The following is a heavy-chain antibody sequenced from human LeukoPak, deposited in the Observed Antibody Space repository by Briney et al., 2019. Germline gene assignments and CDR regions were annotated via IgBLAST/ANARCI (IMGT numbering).Heavy chain of an antibody. J-gene: IGHJ6*03. CDR3: ARLVATGSLLGRYYYYYMDV. Sequence: SETLSLTCTVSGGSISSSSYYWGWIRQPPGKGLEWIGSIYYSGSTYYNPSLKSRVTISVDTSKNQFSLKLSSVTAADTAVYYCARLVATGSLLGRYYYYYMDVWGKGTTVTISS. D-gene: IGHD5-12*01. V-gene: IGHV4-39*01. CDR2: IYYSGST. CDR1: GGSISSSSYY.